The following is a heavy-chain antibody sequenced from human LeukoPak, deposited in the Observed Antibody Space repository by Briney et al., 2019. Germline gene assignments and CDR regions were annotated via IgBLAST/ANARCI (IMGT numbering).Heavy chain of an antibody. J-gene: IGHJ4*02. D-gene: IGHD3-3*01. CDR2: IYYSGST. Sequence: SETLSLTCTVSGGSISSGSYYWDWIRQPPGKGLEWIGSIYYSGSTYYNPSLKSRLTVSLDTSKNQFSLELSSVTAADTAVYYCVRDKTFEVVNYFDYWGQGTLVTVSS. V-gene: IGHV4-39*07. CDR1: GGSISSGSYY. CDR3: VRDKTFEVVNYFDY.